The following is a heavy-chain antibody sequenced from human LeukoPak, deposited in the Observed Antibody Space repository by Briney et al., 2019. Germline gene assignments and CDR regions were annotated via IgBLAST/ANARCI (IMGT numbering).Heavy chain of an antibody. CDR2: IRYDGSNK. Sequence: GGSLRLSCAASGFTFSSYGMHWVRQAPGKGLEWVAFIRYDGSNKYYADSVKGRFTISRDNAKNLQMNSLRAEDTAVYYCAREDASSWDYWGQGILVTVSS. J-gene: IGHJ4*02. V-gene: IGHV3-30*02. CDR3: AREDASSWDY. D-gene: IGHD6-13*01. CDR1: GFTFSSYG.